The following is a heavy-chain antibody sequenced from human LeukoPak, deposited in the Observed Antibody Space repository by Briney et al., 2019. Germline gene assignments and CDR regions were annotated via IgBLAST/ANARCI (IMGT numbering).Heavy chain of an antibody. V-gene: IGHV3-30*04. CDR1: GFTFSIFT. Sequence: GGSLRLSCAASGFTFSIFTMYWVRQAPGKGLEWVALISYDGSNKYYADSVQGRFTISRDNSKSTLCLQMNSLRAEDTAVYYCAKQLGYCSDGSCYFPYWGQGTLVTVSS. D-gene: IGHD2-15*01. CDR3: AKQLGYCSDGSCYFPY. CDR2: ISYDGSNK. J-gene: IGHJ4*02.